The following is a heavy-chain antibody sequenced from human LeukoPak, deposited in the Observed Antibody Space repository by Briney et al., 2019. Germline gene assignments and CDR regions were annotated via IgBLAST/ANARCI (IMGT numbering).Heavy chain of an antibody. D-gene: IGHD2-2*01. Sequence: GGSLSLSCAASGFTFSTYWMTWVRQAPGKGLEWVANINQGGSESYYVDSVKGRFTISRDNSKNTLSLQMNSLRAEDTAVYYCARGRRYQLLYNWFDSWGQGTLVTVSS. V-gene: IGHV3-7*01. CDR3: ARGRRYQLLYNWFDS. CDR2: INQGGSES. CDR1: GFTFSTYW. J-gene: IGHJ5*01.